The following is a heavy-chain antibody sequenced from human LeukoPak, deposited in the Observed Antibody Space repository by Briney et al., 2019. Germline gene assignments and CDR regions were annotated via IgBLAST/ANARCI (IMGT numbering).Heavy chain of an antibody. D-gene: IGHD6-6*01. Sequence: PSETLSLTCTVSGGSISSYYWSWIRQPPGKGLEWIGYIYYGGSTNYNPSLKSRVTISVDTSKNQFSLKLSSVTAADTAVYYCARVRSSSSSKYYYYYGMDVWGQGTTDTVSS. V-gene: IGHV4-59*01. CDR3: ARVRSSSSSKYYYYYGMDV. CDR2: IYYGGST. J-gene: IGHJ6*02. CDR1: GGSISSYY.